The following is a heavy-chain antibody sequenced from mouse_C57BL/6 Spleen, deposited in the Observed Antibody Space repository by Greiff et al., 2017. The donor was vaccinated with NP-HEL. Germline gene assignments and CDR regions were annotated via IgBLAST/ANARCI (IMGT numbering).Heavy chain of an antibody. J-gene: IGHJ1*03. Sequence: QVQLQQPGAELVRPGTSVKLSCKASGYTFTSYWMHWVKQRPGQGLEWIGVIDPSDSYTNYNQKFKGKATLTVDTSSSTAYMQLSSLTSEDSAVYYCARGGGNWYFDVWGTGTTVTVSS. D-gene: IGHD2-14*01. CDR2: IDPSDSYT. CDR3: ARGGGNWYFDV. V-gene: IGHV1-59*01. CDR1: GYTFTSYW.